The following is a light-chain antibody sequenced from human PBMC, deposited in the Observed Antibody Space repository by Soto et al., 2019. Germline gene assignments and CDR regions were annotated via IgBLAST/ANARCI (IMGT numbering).Light chain of an antibody. CDR3: CSFTSSATEV. V-gene: IGLV2-18*02. CDR2: EVT. Sequence: QSVLTQPPSVSGSPGQSVTISCTGTSSDVGSYNRVSWYQQPPGTAPKLMIYEVTNRPSGVPDRFSGSKSGNTASLTISGLQAEDEADYYCCSFTSSATEVFCGGTKLTVL. CDR1: SSDVGSYNR. J-gene: IGLJ2*01.